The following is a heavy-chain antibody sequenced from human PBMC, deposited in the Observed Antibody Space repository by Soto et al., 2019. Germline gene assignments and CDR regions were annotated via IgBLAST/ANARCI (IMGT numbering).Heavy chain of an antibody. CDR1: GFTFNDAW. CDR3: TTERCTGTNCYVKNAFDV. CDR2: IKTIAGGGTT. D-gene: IGHD1-1*01. J-gene: IGHJ3*01. Sequence: EVQLVESGGGLVEPGGSLRLSCAASGFTFNDAWMTWVRQGPGKGLEWVGRIKTIAGGGTTDYTAPVKGRFTISRDDSKKTMNLQMNSLKIEDTAVYYCTTERCTGTNCYVKNAFDVWGQGTMVTVSS. V-gene: IGHV3-15*01.